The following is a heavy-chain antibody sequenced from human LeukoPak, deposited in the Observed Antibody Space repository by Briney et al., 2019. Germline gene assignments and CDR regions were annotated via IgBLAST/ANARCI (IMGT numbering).Heavy chain of an antibody. J-gene: IGHJ4*02. Sequence: PGGSLRLSCAASGFTFSSYSMNWVRQAPGKGLEWVAAISFDGSEKYYADSVKGRFTISRDSSKNTLYLQMNSLRDEDTAVYYCAKVLSAIAGYFPYWGQGTLVTVSS. CDR3: AKVLSAIAGYFPY. D-gene: IGHD2-21*02. CDR2: ISFDGSEK. V-gene: IGHV3-30*18. CDR1: GFTFSSYS.